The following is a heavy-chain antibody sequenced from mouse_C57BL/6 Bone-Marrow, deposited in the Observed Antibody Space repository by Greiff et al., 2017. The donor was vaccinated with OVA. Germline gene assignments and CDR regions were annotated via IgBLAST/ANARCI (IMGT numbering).Heavy chain of an antibody. CDR1: GFNIKDDY. CDR2: IDPENGDT. D-gene: IGHD1-1*01. Sequence: VQLQQSGAELVRPGASVKLSCTASGFNIKDDYMHWVKQRPEQGLEWIGWIDPENGDTEYASKFQGKATITADTSSNTAYLQLSSLTSDDTAVYYCTTSAGSSYGFAYWGQGTLVTVSA. V-gene: IGHV14-4*01. CDR3: TTSAGSSYGFAY. J-gene: IGHJ3*01.